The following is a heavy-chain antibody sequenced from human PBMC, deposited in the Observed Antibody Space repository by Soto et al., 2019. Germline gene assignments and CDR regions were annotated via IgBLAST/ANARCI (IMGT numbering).Heavy chain of an antibody. D-gene: IGHD3-22*01. CDR3: AXTAYYYDSSGYYFDC. J-gene: IGHJ4*02. CDR2: IWYDGRNT. CDR1: GFTFSSYG. Sequence: QVQLVESGGGVVQPGRSLRLSCAASGFTFSSYGMHWVRQAPGKGLEWVAVIWYDGRNTYYADSVKGRFTISRDNSKNTLYLQMNSLRAEDTAVYYCAXTAYYYDSSGYYFDCWGQGTLVTVSS. V-gene: IGHV3-33*01.